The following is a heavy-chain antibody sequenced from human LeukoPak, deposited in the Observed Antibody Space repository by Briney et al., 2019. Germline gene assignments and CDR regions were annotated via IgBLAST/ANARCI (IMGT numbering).Heavy chain of an antibody. CDR2: IYDSGNT. Sequence: SETLSLTCTVSGGSVSSWYWSWIRQPPGKGLEWIGYIYDSGNTNYNPSLKSRVTISIDTSKNQFSLKLTSVTAADTATYYCARETSLMGYASGLGFNYWGQGILVTVSS. CDR3: ARETSLMGYASGLGFNY. J-gene: IGHJ4*02. D-gene: IGHD6-19*01. CDR1: GGSVSSWY. V-gene: IGHV4-59*02.